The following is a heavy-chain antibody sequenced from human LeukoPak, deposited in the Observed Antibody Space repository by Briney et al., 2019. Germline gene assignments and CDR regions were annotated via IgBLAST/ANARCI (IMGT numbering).Heavy chain of an antibody. Sequence: GGSLRLSCAASGFTFSSYGMHWVRQAPGKGLEWVAVIWYDGSNKYYADSVKGRFTISRDNSKNTLYLQMNSLRAEDTAVYYCARDPFPPFSSIAARPDYYYYMDVWGKGTTVTVSS. CDR3: ARDPFPPFSSIAARPDYYYYMDV. CDR2: IWYDGSNK. J-gene: IGHJ6*03. D-gene: IGHD6-6*01. V-gene: IGHV3-33*01. CDR1: GFTFSSYG.